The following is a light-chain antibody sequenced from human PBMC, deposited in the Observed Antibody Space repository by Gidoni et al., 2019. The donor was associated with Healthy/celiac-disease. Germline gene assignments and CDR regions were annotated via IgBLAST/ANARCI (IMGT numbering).Light chain of an antibody. Sequence: DIQMTQSPSSLSASVGDRVTITCRARQSISSYLNWYQQKPGKAPKLLIYAASSLQCEVPSRFSGSGSGTDFTLPIGSLQPENFTTYYGRRTYSTPPTFGQGTRLGIK. CDR3: RRTYSTPPT. V-gene: IGKV1-39*01. J-gene: IGKJ5*01. CDR2: AAS. CDR1: QSISSY.